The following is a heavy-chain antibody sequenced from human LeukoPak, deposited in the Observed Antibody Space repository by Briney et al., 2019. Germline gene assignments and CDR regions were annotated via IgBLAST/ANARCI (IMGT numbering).Heavy chain of an antibody. J-gene: IGHJ5*01. V-gene: IGHV4-4*07. CDR3: ARWYGDFPWFDS. D-gene: IGHD2-21*01. CDR1: GGSISSYY. Sequence: PSESLSLTCTVHGGSISSYYWRWIRQPAGKGLEWIGRIYTNGSTNYTPSLKSRVTMSVDTSTNQFYLKLSTVTAADTAVYYCARWYGDFPWFDSWGQGTLVTVSS. CDR2: IYTNGST.